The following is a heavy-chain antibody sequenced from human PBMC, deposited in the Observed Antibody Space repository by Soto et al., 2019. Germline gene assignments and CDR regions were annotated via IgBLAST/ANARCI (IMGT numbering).Heavy chain of an antibody. Sequence: QVQLQESGPGLVKPSETLSLTCTVSGGSISSYYWSWIRQPPGKGLEWLGYIYYSGSTNYNPSLKSRVTISRDTYKSQFSLKLSSVTAADTAVYYCAREDIVGMDVWGQGTTVTVSS. D-gene: IGHD2-15*01. V-gene: IGHV4-59*01. CDR1: GGSISSYY. CDR3: AREDIVGMDV. J-gene: IGHJ6*02. CDR2: IYYSGST.